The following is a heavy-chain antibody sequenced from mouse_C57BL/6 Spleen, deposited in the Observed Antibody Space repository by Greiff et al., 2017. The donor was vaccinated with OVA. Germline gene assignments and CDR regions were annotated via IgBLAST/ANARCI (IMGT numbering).Heavy chain of an antibody. J-gene: IGHJ3*01. CDR3: ARAEAY. Sequence: QVQLKQPGAELVKPGASVKLSCKASGYTFTSYWMQWVKQRPGQGLEWIGEIDPSDSYTNYNQKFKGKATLTVDTSSSTAYMQLSSLTSEDSAVYYCARAEAYWGQGTLVTVSA. V-gene: IGHV1-50*01. CDR2: IDPSDSYT. CDR1: GYTFTSYW.